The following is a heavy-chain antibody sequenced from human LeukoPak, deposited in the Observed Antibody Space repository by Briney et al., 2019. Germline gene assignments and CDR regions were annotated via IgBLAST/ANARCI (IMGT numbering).Heavy chain of an antibody. CDR2: ICPDGTVT. CDR3: VRDFRSADY. J-gene: IGHJ4*02. CDR1: GFTFSTYC. V-gene: IGHV3-74*01. Sequence: GGSLRLSCAASGFTFSTYCMHWVRQARGKGPMWVSRICPDGTVTNYADSVKARFIISRDNARNTVYLQMNSLRVEDTAVYYCVRDFRSADYWGQGTLVSVSS.